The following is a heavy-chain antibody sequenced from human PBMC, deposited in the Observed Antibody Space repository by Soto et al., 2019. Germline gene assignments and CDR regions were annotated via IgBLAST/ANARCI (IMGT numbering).Heavy chain of an antibody. J-gene: IGHJ5*02. V-gene: IGHV1-18*01. CDR1: GYTFTSYG. CDR3: ASWLVVRGDNLHPQNWFDP. Sequence: GASVKVSCKASGYTFTSYGIIWVRQAPGQGLEWMGWISAYNGNTNYAQKLQGRVTMTTDTSTGTAYMELRSLRSDDTAVYYCASWLVVRGDNLHPQNWFDPWGQGTLVTVSS. D-gene: IGHD3-10*01. CDR2: ISAYNGNT.